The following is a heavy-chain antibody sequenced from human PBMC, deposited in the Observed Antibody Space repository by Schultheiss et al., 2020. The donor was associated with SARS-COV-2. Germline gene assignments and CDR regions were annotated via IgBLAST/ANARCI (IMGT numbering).Heavy chain of an antibody. CDR2: IHDSGIT. V-gene: IGHV4-59*08. CDR3: ARRRSDGNWWLDT. Sequence: SETLSLTCTVSGVSISSYCWNWIRQSPGKGLEWIGFIHDSGITNYNPSLKSRVTISVDTSKNQFSLKLTSVNAADTAVYYCARRRSDGNWWLDTWGQGTLVTVSS. D-gene: IGHD2-8*02. CDR1: GVSISSYC. J-gene: IGHJ5*02.